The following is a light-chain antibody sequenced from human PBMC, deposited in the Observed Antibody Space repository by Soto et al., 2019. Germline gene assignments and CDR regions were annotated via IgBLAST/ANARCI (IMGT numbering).Light chain of an antibody. CDR3: QQCGSSST. Sequence: IGLTQSLGTLSVTPGERATVSCRASQTVSSGFLAWYQQKVGQAPRLLIYGASMRATGIPDRFSGSGSGTDFTLTISRLEPEDFAVYYCQQCGSSSTFGQGTRLEI. CDR1: QTVSSGF. CDR2: GAS. V-gene: IGKV3-20*01. J-gene: IGKJ5*01.